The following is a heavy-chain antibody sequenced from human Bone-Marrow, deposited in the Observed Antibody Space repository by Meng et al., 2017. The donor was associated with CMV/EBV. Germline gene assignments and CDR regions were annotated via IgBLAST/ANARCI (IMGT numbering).Heavy chain of an antibody. D-gene: IGHD4-11*01. CDR1: GLTFSSYG. CDR3: ARDRGYSNRGANWSDP. V-gene: IGHV3-20*01. J-gene: IGHJ5*02. Sequence: GESLKISCVASGLTFSSYGMHWVRQAPGKGLEWVSGINWNGGSTGYADSVKGRFTISRDNAKNSLYLQMNSLRAEDTALYHCARDRGYSNRGANWSDPWGQGTLVTVSS. CDR2: INWNGGST.